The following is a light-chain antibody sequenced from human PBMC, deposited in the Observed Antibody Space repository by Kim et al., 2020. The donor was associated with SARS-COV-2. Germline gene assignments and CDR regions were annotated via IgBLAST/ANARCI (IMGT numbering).Light chain of an antibody. V-gene: IGKV3-11*01. J-gene: IGKJ4*01. CDR1: QSVSSY. CDR3: QQRSNWPPT. Sequence: WSPGERATLSCRASQSVSSYLAWYQQRPGQAPRLLNYDASNRATGIPARFSGSGSGIDFTLTISSLEPEDFAVYYCQQRSNWPPTFGGGTKVDIK. CDR2: DAS.